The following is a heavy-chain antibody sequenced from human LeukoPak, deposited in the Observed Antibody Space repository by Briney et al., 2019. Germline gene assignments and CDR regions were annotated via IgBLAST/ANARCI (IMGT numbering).Heavy chain of an antibody. Sequence: PGGSLRLSCAASGFTVGSNYMSWVRQAPGKGLEWVSVIYSGGSTYYADSVKGRFTISRDNSKNTLYLQMNSLRAEDTAVYYCARDSNIRQQLVHSASFDIWGQGTMVTVSS. CDR3: ARDSNIRQQLVHSASFDI. V-gene: IGHV3-66*01. CDR1: GFTVGSNY. J-gene: IGHJ3*02. CDR2: IYSGGST. D-gene: IGHD6-13*01.